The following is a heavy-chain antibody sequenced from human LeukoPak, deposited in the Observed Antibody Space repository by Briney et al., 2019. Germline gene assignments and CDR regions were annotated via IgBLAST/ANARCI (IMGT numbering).Heavy chain of an antibody. CDR1: EFTFSSNY. CDR3: AGGACRQQPFDY. V-gene: IGHV3-66*01. Sequence: PGGSLRLSCAASEFTFSSNYMTWVRQAPGKGLEWVSVIYSGGSTYYADSVKGRCTISRDNYKNSLYLEMNSLRAEDTAVYYCAGGACRQQPFDYWGQGTLVTVSS. D-gene: IGHD6-13*01. J-gene: IGHJ4*02. CDR2: IYSGGST.